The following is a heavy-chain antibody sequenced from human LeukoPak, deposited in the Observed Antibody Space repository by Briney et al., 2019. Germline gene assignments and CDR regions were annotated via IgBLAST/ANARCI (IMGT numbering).Heavy chain of an antibody. CDR1: GGSFSGYY. Sequence: NPSETLSLTCAVYGGSFSGYYWSWIRQPPGKGLEWIGEINHSGGTNYNPSLKSRVTISVDTSKNQFSLKLSSVTAADTAVYYCARRGNWNYYYYYYMDVWGKGTTVTVSS. D-gene: IGHD1-1*01. CDR3: ARRGNWNYYYYYYMDV. V-gene: IGHV4-34*01. CDR2: INHSGGT. J-gene: IGHJ6*03.